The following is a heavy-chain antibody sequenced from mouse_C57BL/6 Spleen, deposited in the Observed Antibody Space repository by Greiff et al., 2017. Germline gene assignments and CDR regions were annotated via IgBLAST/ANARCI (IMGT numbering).Heavy chain of an antibody. Sequence: EVQRVESEGGLVQPGSSMKLSCTASGFTFSDYYMAWVRQVPEKGLEWVANINYDGSSTYYLDSLKSRFIISRDNAKNILYLQMSSLTSEDTATYYCARDGYEGFDYWGQGTTLTVSS. V-gene: IGHV5-16*01. CDR3: ARDGYEGFDY. CDR1: GFTFSDYY. D-gene: IGHD2-2*01. J-gene: IGHJ2*01. CDR2: INYDGSST.